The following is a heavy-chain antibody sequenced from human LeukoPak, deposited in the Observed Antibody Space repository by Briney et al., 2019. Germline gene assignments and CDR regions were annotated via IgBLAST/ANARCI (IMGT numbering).Heavy chain of an antibody. Sequence: ASVKVSCKASGYTFTGYYMHWVRQAPGQGLVWMGWINPNSGGTNYAQKFQGRVTMTRDTSISTAYMELSRLRSDDTAVYYCARDVFHYDILAGERNYFDYWGQGTLVTVSP. V-gene: IGHV1-2*02. CDR3: ARDVFHYDILAGERNYFDY. CDR1: GYTFTGYY. J-gene: IGHJ4*02. D-gene: IGHD3-9*01. CDR2: INPNSGGT.